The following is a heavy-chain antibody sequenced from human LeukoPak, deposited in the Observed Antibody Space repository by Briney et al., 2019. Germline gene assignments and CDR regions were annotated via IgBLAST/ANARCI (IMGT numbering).Heavy chain of an antibody. V-gene: IGHV3-21*01. D-gene: IGHD3-22*01. CDR1: GFTFSSYS. CDR3: ARPRDSSGYYGY. CDR2: ISSSSSYI. Sequence: PGGSLRLSCAASGFTFSSYSMNWDRQAPGKGLEWVSSISSSSSYIYYADSVKGRFTISRDNAKNLLYLQMNSLRAEDTAVYYCARPRDSSGYYGYWGQGTLVTVSS. J-gene: IGHJ4*02.